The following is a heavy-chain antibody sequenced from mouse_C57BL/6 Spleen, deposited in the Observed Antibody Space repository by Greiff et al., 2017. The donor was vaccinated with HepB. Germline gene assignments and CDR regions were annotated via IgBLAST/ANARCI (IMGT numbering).Heavy chain of an antibody. CDR1: GFSLTSYG. CDR3: AKRGEGAYAMDY. J-gene: IGHJ4*01. Sequence: VQLVESGPGLVQPSQSLSITCTVSGFSLTSYGVHWVRQSPGKGLEWLGVIWRGGSTDYNAAFMSRLSITKDNSKSQVFFKMNSLQADDTAIYYCAKRGEGAYAMDYWGQGTSVTVSS. CDR2: IWRGGST. V-gene: IGHV2-5*01.